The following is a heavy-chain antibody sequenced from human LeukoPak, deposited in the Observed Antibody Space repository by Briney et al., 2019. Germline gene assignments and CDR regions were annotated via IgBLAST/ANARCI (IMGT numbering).Heavy chain of an antibody. V-gene: IGHV1-18*01. J-gene: IGHJ3*02. CDR2: ISAYNGNT. D-gene: IGHD3-10*01. CDR1: GGTFSSYA. Sequence: ASVKVACKASGGTFSSYAISWVRQAPGQGLEWMGWISAYNGNTNYAQKLQGRVTMTTDTSTSTAYMELRSLRSDDTAVYYCARDPFSMVRGVINAFDIWGQGTMVTVSS. CDR3: ARDPFSMVRGVINAFDI.